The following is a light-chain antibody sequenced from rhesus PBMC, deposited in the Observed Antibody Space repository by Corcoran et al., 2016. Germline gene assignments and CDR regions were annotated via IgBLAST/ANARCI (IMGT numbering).Light chain of an antibody. CDR3: QQRNSYPFT. CDR1: QGISSY. V-gene: IGKV1-25*01. J-gene: IGKJ3*01. Sequence: DIQMTQSPSSLSASVGDRVTITCRASQGISSYLAWYQQKPGKAPKLLIYKASTLQSGVPSRVSGSGSGTDFTLTSSSLQPEDFATYYCQQRNSYPFTFGPGTKLDIK. CDR2: KAS.